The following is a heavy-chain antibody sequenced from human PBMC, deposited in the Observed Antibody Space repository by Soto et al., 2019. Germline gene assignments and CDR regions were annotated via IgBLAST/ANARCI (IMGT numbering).Heavy chain of an antibody. CDR3: DVIVGADGSDY. V-gene: IGHV1-69*06. Sequence: QVQLVQSGAEVQKPGSSVKVSCKASGGTFSSDAISWVRQAPGQGLEWMGGIIPIFGTANYAQKFQGRVTITADKSTSKAYMEMSSLRSEYKAVYYCDVIVGADGSDYWGQGTMVTVSS. CDR2: IIPIFGTA. J-gene: IGHJ4*02. D-gene: IGHD1-26*01. CDR1: GGTFSSDA.